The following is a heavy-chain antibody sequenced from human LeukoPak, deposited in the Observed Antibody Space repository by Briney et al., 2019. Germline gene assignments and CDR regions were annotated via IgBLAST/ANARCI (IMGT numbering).Heavy chain of an antibody. CDR3: ARQEYDFWSGYPRNWFDP. V-gene: IGHV4-30-2*01. J-gene: IGHJ5*02. D-gene: IGHD3-3*01. Sequence: SQTLSLTCAVSGGSISSGGYSWSWIRQPPGKGLEWIGYIYHSGSTYYNPSLKSRVTISVDRSKNQFSLKLSSVTAADTAVYYCARQEYDFWSGYPRNWFDPWGQGTLVTVSS. CDR1: GGSISSGGYS. CDR2: IYHSGST.